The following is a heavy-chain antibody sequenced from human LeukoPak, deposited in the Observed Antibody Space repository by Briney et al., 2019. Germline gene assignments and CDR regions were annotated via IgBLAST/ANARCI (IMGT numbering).Heavy chain of an antibody. CDR3: ARLSDEAARADY. CDR1: GYSFTSYW. D-gene: IGHD6-6*01. CDR2: IYPGDSDT. V-gene: IGHV5-51*01. J-gene: IGHJ4*02. Sequence: GESLQISCKGSGYSFTSYWIGWVRQMPGKGLEWMGIIYPGDSDTIYSPSSQGQVTISADKSISTAYLQWSSLKASDTAMYYCARLSDEAARADYWGQGTLVTVSS.